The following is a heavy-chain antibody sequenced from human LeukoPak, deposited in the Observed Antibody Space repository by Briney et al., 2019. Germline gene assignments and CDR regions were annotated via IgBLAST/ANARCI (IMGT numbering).Heavy chain of an antibody. D-gene: IGHD3-10*01. CDR3: AKGVRLWFAFYFDY. CDR2: ISGNGYNT. V-gene: IGHV3-23*01. CDR1: GFTLGSYA. J-gene: IGHJ4*02. Sequence: GESLMLSCAGSGFTLGSYAMSWVRQAPGKGLEWVSAISGNGYNTYYADSVKGRFTISSESSGNTLYLQMHNLRAEDTAVYYCAKGVRLWFAFYFDYWGQGTLVTVSS.